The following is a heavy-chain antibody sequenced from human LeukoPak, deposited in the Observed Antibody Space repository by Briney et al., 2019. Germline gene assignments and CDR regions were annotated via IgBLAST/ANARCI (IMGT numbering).Heavy chain of an antibody. V-gene: IGHV4-4*07. CDR1: GDSFSTSY. D-gene: IGHD6-13*01. CDR3: ARTPIAAVSFDY. J-gene: IGHJ4*02. Sequence: SETLSLTCAVSGDSFSTSYWTWIRQPAGKGLEWIGRIYTSGSTNYNPSLKSRVTMSIDTSKKQFSLKLSSVTAADTAVYYCARTPIAAVSFDYWGQGTLVTVSS. CDR2: IYTSGST.